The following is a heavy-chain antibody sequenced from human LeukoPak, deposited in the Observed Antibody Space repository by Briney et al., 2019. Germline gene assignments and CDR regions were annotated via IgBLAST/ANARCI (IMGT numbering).Heavy chain of an antibody. V-gene: IGHV4-34*01. CDR3: ASRGGYSYGYGPNYHYGMDV. CDR1: GGSFSGYY. D-gene: IGHD5-18*01. CDR2: INHSGST. Sequence: SETLSLTCAVYGGSFSGYYWSWIRQPPGKGLEWIGEINHSGSTNYNPSLKSRVTISVDTSKNQSSLKLSSVTAADTAVYYCASRGGYSYGYGPNYHYGMDVWGQGTTVTVSS. J-gene: IGHJ6*02.